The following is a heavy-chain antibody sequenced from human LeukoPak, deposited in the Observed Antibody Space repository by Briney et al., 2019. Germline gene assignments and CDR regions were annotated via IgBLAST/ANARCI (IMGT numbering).Heavy chain of an antibody. V-gene: IGHV1-69*02. CDR1: EPTFSSYT. D-gene: IGHD3-16*01. CDR3: AAHARLGDSRLDY. J-gene: IGHJ4*02. CDR2: IIPILGIA. Sequence: ASVKVSYKASEPTFSSYTISWVRQAPGQGLEWMGRIIPILGIANYAQKFQGRVTITADKYTSTAYMELSSLRSEDTAVYYCAAHARLGDSRLDYWGQGTLVTVSS.